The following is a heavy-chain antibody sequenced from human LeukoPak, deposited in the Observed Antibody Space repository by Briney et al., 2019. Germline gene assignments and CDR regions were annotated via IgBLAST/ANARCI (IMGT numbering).Heavy chain of an antibody. V-gene: IGHV4-59*01. CDR3: ARDRYSYGF. CDR2: ISYSGST. D-gene: IGHD5-18*01. J-gene: IGHJ4*02. Sequence: SETLSLTCTVSGGFISTYYWSWIRQPPGKGLGWIGFISYSGSTYHNPSLKSRVTMSVDTSKNQFSLNLRSVTAADTAVYYCARDRYSYGFWGQGILVTVSS. CDR1: GGFISTYY.